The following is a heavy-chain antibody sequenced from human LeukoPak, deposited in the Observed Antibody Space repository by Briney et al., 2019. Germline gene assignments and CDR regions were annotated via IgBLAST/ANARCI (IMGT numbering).Heavy chain of an antibody. CDR1: GFTFSSYA. Sequence: PGGSLRLSYAASGFTFSSYAMSWVRQAPGKGLEWVSAISGSGGSTYYADSVKGRFTISRDNSKNTLYLQMNSLRAEDMSVYYCAKDHIVGATFLSGFGYWGQGTLVTVSS. CDR2: ISGSGGST. D-gene: IGHD1-26*01. CDR3: AKDHIVGATFLSGFGY. J-gene: IGHJ4*02. V-gene: IGHV3-23*01.